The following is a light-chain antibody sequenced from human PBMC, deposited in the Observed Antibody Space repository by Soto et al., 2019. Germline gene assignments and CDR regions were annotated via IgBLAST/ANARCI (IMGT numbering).Light chain of an antibody. CDR2: KAS. CDR3: QHYSGYPWT. Sequence: DIQMTQSPSTLSASVGDRVSITCRASQTISSWLAWYQQKPGKAPKLLVYKASTLESGVPSRFSGSASGTDFTRTISSLQPDEFATYYWQHYSGYPWTFGHGTKVDVK. V-gene: IGKV1-5*03. CDR1: QTISSW. J-gene: IGKJ1*01.